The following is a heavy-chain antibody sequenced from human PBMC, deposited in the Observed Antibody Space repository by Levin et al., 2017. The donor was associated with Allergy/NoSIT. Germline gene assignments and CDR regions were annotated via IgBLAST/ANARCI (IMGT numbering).Heavy chain of an antibody. CDR2: ISGSGRDI. CDR1: FFPFLLPL. D-gene: IGHD5-12*01. J-gene: IGHJ4*02. CDR3: ARDARRVDSGYDYWFDY. Sequence: GGSLRLSCLFSFFPFLLPLLHFFLPAPLKGLEWVAHISGSGRDIRYADSVDGRFIIYRDNAKSSVYLRMNSLRAEDTALYYCARDARRVDSGYDYWFDYWGQGTQVTVSS. V-gene: IGHV3-48*01.